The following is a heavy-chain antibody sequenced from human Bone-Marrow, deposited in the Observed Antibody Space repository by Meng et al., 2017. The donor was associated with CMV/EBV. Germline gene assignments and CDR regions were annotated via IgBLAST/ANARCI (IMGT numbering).Heavy chain of an antibody. Sequence: GESLKISCAASEFTISSFGINWVRQAPGKGLEWVSFISSSGSYTYYGDSVKGRFTISRDNAKNSLYLQMNSLRAEDTAVYYCAKDGSVVSENYFDYWGQGTLVTVSS. D-gene: IGHD3-10*01. V-gene: IGHV3-21*01. CDR1: EFTISSFG. J-gene: IGHJ4*02. CDR2: ISSSGSYT. CDR3: AKDGSVVSENYFDY.